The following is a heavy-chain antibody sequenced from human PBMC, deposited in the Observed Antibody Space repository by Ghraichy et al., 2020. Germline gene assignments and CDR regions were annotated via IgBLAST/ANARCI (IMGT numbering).Heavy chain of an antibody. Sequence: GSLRLSCAASGFTFSSYSMNWVRQAPGKGLEWVSSISSSSSYIYYADSVKGRFTISRDNAKNSLYLQMNSLRAEDTAVYYCARGVHSSSWYVFFDYWGQGTLVTVSS. CDR2: ISSSSSYI. J-gene: IGHJ4*02. CDR1: GFTFSSYS. D-gene: IGHD6-13*01. CDR3: ARGVHSSSWYVFFDY. V-gene: IGHV3-21*01.